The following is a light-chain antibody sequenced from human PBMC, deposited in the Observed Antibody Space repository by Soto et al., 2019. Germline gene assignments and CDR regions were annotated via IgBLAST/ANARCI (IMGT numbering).Light chain of an antibody. Sequence: EIVMTQSPATLSVSPGERVTLSCRASESLSTYLAWYQQKPGQAPRLLIYGASTKATGIPARFSGSGSATDCSLTISSRQSEDFAVYYCQSYDDWPFTFGQGNKLEI. CDR1: ESLSTY. CDR2: GAS. J-gene: IGKJ2*01. V-gene: IGKV3-15*01. CDR3: QSYDDWPFT.